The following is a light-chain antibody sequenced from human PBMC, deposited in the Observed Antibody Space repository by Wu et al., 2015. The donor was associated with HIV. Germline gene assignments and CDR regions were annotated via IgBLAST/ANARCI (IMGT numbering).Light chain of an antibody. Sequence: EIVLTQSPGTLSLSPGERATLSCRASQSVSSSYLVWYQQKPGQAPKFLIYGASTRATGIPARVTGSGSGTDFTLTISSMQSEDFAVYYCQHYYSWPRTFGQGTKVEIK. CDR3: QHYYSWPRT. CDR2: GAS. V-gene: IGKV3-20*01. CDR1: QSVSSSY. J-gene: IGKJ1*01.